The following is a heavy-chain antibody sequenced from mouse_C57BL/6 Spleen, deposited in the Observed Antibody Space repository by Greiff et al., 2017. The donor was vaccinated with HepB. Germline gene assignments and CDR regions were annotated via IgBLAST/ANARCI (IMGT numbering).Heavy chain of an antibody. CDR2: IYPGDGDT. CDR1: GYAFSSSW. CDR3: ARRGSYYYGYDGDFDY. J-gene: IGHJ2*01. Sequence: QVQLQQSGPELVKPGASVKISCKASGYAFSSSWMNWVKQRPGKGLEWIGRIYPGDGDTNYNGKFKGKATLTAVKSSSTAYMQLSSLTSEDSAVYFCARRGSYYYGYDGDFDYWGQGTTLTVSS. D-gene: IGHD2-2*01. V-gene: IGHV1-82*01.